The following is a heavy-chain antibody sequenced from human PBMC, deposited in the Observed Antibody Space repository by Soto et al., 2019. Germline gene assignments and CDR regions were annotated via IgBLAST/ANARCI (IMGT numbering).Heavy chain of an antibody. D-gene: IGHD3-10*01. Sequence: WGRQPPGKGLEWVSSISSSSSYIYYADSVKGRFTIARDKAENSLYLQMNSLRAEDTAVYYCARDLPTYYYGSGSYYGYWGQGTLVTVSS. CDR3: ARDLPTYYYGSGSYYGY. V-gene: IGHV3-21*01. J-gene: IGHJ4*02. CDR2: ISSSSSYI.